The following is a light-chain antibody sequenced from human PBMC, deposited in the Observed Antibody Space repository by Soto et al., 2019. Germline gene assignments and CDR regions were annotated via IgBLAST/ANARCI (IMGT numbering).Light chain of an antibody. Sequence: EIRLKQSPATLSLSPGERATLSCRASQSINRHLAWYRQKPGQAPRLLIYDASNRATGIPARFSGTGSETDFTLTICRLEPEDFAVYYCQQYDNSPITFGQGTLLEIK. CDR3: QQYDNSPIT. CDR2: DAS. J-gene: IGKJ5*01. CDR1: QSINRH. V-gene: IGKV3-11*01.